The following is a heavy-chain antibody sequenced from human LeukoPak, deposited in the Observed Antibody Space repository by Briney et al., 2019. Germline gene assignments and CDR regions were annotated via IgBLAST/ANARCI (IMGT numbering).Heavy chain of an antibody. Sequence: PGGSLRLSCAASGFTFSSYGMHWVRQAPGQGLEWLSYISSSGTTIFYADSVKGRFTISRDNAKNSLYLQMTSLRAEDMAVYYCARDHPDYWGQGTLVTVSS. CDR3: ARDHPDY. V-gene: IGHV3-48*04. CDR1: GFTFSSYG. J-gene: IGHJ4*02. CDR2: ISSSGTTI.